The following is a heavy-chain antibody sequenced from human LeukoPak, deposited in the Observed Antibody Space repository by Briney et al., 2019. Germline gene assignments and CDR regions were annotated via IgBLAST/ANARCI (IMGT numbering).Heavy chain of an antibody. J-gene: IGHJ6*02. Sequence: SVKVSCKASGGTFSSYAISWVRQAPGQGLEWMGRIIPILGIANYAQKFQGRVTITADKSTSTAYMELSSLRSEDTAVYYCARVGDCSGGSCRGMDVWGQGTTVTVSS. CDR2: IIPILGIA. CDR3: ARVGDCSGGSCRGMDV. CDR1: GGTFSSYA. V-gene: IGHV1-69*04. D-gene: IGHD2-15*01.